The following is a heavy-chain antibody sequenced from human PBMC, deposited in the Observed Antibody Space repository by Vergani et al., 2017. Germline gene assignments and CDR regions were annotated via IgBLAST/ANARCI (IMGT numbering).Heavy chain of an antibody. CDR3: ARLNPDVDTAMVDY. J-gene: IGHJ4*02. V-gene: IGHV4-59*08. Sequence: QVQLQKSGPGLVKPSETLSLTCTVSGGSISSYYWSWIRQPPGNGLEWIGYIYYSGSTNYNPSLKSRVTISVDTSKNQFSLKLSSVTAADTAVYYCARLNPDVDTAMVDYWGQGTLVTVSS. CDR2: IYYSGST. CDR1: GGSISSYY. D-gene: IGHD5-18*01.